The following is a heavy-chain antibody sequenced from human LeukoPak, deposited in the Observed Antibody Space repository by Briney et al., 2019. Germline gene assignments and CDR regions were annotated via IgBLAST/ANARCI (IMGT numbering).Heavy chain of an antibody. V-gene: IGHV4-39*02. D-gene: IGHD5-18*01. Sequence: SETLSLTCTVSGGSISSSGYYWGWIRQPPGKGLEWIGSIYYSGSTYYNPSLKSRVTMSVDTSKNHFSLKLSSVTAADTAVYYCARGRAYSFDYWGQGTLVTVSS. J-gene: IGHJ4*02. CDR1: GGSISSSGYY. CDR2: IYYSGST. CDR3: ARGRAYSFDY.